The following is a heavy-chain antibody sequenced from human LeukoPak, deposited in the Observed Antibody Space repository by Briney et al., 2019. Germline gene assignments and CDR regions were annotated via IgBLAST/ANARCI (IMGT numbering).Heavy chain of an antibody. CDR3: ARPVAGTYAPLDS. CDR2: INWNGGST. D-gene: IGHD6-19*01. Sequence: GGSLRLSCAASGFTFDDYGMSWVRQAPGKGLEWVSGINWNGGSTGYADSVKGRFTISRDNTKNTLYLQMNSLRDEDTAVYYCARPVAGTYAPLDSWGQGILVTVSS. CDR1: GFTFDDYG. V-gene: IGHV3-20*04. J-gene: IGHJ4*02.